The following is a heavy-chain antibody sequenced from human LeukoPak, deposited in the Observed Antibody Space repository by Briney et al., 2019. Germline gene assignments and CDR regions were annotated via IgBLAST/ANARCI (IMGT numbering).Heavy chain of an antibody. CDR2: IYYSGST. V-gene: IGHV4-39*07. Sequence: SETLSLTCTVSGGSISSSSYYWRWIRQPPGKGLEWIGSIYYSGSTYYNPSLKSRVTISVDTSKNRFSLKLSSVTAADTAVYYCASAYCSSTSCPTYYYMDVWGKGTTVTVSS. CDR1: GGSISSSSYY. J-gene: IGHJ6*03. CDR3: ASAYCSSTSCPTYYYMDV. D-gene: IGHD2-2*01.